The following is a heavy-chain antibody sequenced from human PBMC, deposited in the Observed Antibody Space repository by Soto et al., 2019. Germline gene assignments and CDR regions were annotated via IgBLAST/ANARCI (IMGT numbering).Heavy chain of an antibody. CDR1: GLSVSRYA. CDR3: AKDAVYGDGLWLAGN. CDR2: MTGSGGDI. D-gene: IGHD2-21*02. J-gene: IGHJ4*02. Sequence: PGGSLRRSWAASGLSVSRYAMVSVRQPPGKGQEWVAGMTGSGGDIRYADPVKGRFTISKDNSKNTLYLQMNSLRAEDTAIYYCAKDAVYGDGLWLAGNWGQGT. V-gene: IGHV3-23*01.